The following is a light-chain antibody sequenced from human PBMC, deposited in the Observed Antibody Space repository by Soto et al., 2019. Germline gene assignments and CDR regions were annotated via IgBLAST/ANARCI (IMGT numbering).Light chain of an antibody. J-gene: IGLJ1*01. Sequence: QSVLTQPPSASGTPGQRVTISCSGSSSNIGSNTVTWYQHLPGPAPKLLIYSDHQRPSGVPDRFSGSKSGTSASLAISGLRSEDEADYYCAAWDDRLNGRYVFGAGTKLTVL. CDR2: SDH. V-gene: IGLV1-44*01. CDR3: AAWDDRLNGRYV. CDR1: SSNIGSNT.